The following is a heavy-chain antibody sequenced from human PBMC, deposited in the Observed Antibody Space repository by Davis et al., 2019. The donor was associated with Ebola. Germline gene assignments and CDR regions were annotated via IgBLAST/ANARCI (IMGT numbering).Heavy chain of an antibody. CDR1: GFTFSSYS. CDR2: INQDGSEK. CDR3: ARDKAGSNY. Sequence: GALRLSCAASGFTFSSYSMNWVRQGPGKGLEWVANINQDGSEKYYVDSVKGRFTISRDNAKNSLYLQMNSLRAEDTAVYYCARDKAGSNYWGQGTLVTVSS. J-gene: IGHJ4*02. V-gene: IGHV3-7*01.